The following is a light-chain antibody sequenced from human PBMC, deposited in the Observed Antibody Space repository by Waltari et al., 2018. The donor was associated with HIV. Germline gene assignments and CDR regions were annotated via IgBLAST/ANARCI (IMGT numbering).Light chain of an antibody. CDR2: DVY. Sequence: QSALTQPASVSGSPGQSVTISCTGTTSDVGGYNFVSWYQQHPGHAPNLMIYDVYNRPSRVSNRFSGSKSGNTASLTISGLQAEDEAHYYCSSYTTTNTLVIFGGGTKLTVL. CDR1: TSDVGGYNF. CDR3: SSYTTTNTLVI. V-gene: IGLV2-14*03. J-gene: IGLJ2*01.